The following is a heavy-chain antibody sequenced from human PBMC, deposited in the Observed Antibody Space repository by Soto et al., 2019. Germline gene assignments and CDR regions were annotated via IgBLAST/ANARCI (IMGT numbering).Heavy chain of an antibody. CDR1: GRSLSGYY. Sequence: SETLSLTCTVYGRSLSGYYWSWFRQPPGKGLEWIGYMYNTGSTVYNPSFKSRVTISVDTSKNQFSLKLSSVTAADTAVYYCAVGLLYSSISAFAILVQATIVT. J-gene: IGHJ3*02. CDR3: AVGLLYSSISAFAI. CDR2: MYNTGST. V-gene: IGHV4-59*12. D-gene: IGHD6-13*01.